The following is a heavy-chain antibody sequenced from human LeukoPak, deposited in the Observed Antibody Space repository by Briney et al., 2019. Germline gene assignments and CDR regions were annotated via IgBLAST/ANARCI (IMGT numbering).Heavy chain of an antibody. D-gene: IGHD6-19*01. J-gene: IGHJ4*02. CDR2: INHSGST. V-gene: IGHV4-34*01. Sequence: TETLSLTRAVYGGSFSGYYWSWIRQPPGKGLEWIGEINHSGSTNYNPSLKSRVTISVDTSKNQFSLKLSSVTAADTAVYYCARGQVGRAGTFRIWAYFDHWGQGTLVIVSS. CDR3: ARGQVGRAGTFRIWAYFDH. CDR1: GGSFSGYY.